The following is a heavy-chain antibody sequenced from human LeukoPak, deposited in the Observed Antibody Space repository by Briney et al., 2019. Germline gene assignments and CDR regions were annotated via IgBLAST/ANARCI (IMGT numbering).Heavy chain of an antibody. J-gene: IGHJ4*02. CDR1: GYTLTELS. D-gene: IGHD3-22*01. CDR2: FDSEDGET. CDR3: ATDQGPSSRNYYDSSGFDY. V-gene: IGHV1-24*01. Sequence: GASVKVSCKVSGYTLTELSMHWVRQAPGKGLEWMGGFDSEDGETIYAQKFQGRVTMTEDTSTDTAYMELSSLRSEDTAVYYCATDQGPSSRNYYDSSGFDYWGQGTLVTVSS.